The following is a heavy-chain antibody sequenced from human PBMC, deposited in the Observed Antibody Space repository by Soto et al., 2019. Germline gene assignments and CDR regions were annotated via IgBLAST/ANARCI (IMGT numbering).Heavy chain of an antibody. V-gene: IGHV3-23*01. CDR2: ISGGDVKT. D-gene: IGHD6-19*01. CDR1: GFTFSNYG. CDR3: AKREYSSGRRHFDY. J-gene: IGHJ4*02. Sequence: GGSLRLSCAASGFTFSNYGMSWVRQAPGKGLEWVSSISGGDVKTFYADSVKGRFTISRDNSKNTLYLQMNSLRAEDTAVYFCAKREYSSGRRHFDYWGQGTLVTVS.